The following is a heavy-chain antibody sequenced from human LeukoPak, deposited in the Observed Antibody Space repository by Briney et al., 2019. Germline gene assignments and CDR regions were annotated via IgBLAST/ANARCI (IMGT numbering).Heavy chain of an antibody. V-gene: IGHV1-46*01. D-gene: IGHD4-23*01. CDR1: GYTFTSYY. Sequence: ASVKVSCKASGYTFTSYYMHWVRQAPGQGLEWMGIINPSGGSTSYAQKFQGRVTMTRNTSISTAYMELSSLRSEDTAVYYCARGLGFSRKGNAFDIWGQGTMVTVSS. CDR2: INPSGGST. J-gene: IGHJ3*02. CDR3: ARGLGFSRKGNAFDI.